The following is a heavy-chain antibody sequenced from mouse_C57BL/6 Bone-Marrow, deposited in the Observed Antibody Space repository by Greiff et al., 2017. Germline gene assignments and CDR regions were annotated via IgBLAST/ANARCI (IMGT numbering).Heavy chain of an antibody. D-gene: IGHD1-1*01. CDR3: ARDHYYVSCHYAMDY. V-gene: IGHV5-6*02. CDR2: ISSGGSYT. J-gene: IGHJ4*01. CDR1: GFTFSSYG. Sequence: DVKLVESGGDLVKPGGSLKLSCAASGFTFSSYGMSWVRQTPDKRLEWVATISSGGSYTYYPDSVKGRFPISRDTATNTLYLQMSMQKTKDTAMDYCARDHYYVSCHYAMDYWGQGTSVTVSS.